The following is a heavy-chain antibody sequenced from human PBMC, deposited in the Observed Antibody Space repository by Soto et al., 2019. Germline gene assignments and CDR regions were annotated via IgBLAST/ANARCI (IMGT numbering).Heavy chain of an antibody. CDR2: ISYTGNT. Sequence: LQESGPGLVKPSETLSLTCSVFGDSISSRSYYWAWIRRPPGMGLEWIASISYTGNTYYNPSLTSRAAISGDTSKNQFSLKLSFVTAADTAVYYCARFSWYDGDSITNYYMDFWGNEATVTVSS. V-gene: IGHV4-39*01. CDR1: GDSISSRSYY. D-gene: IGHD6-13*01. CDR3: ARFSWYDGDSITNYYMDF. J-gene: IGHJ6*03.